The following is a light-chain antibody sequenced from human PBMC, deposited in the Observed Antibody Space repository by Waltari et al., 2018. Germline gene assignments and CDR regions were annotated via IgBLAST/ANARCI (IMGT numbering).Light chain of an antibody. J-gene: IGLJ1*01. V-gene: IGLV3-21*03. CDR1: NIGSKS. CDR3: QVWDSDTDHFV. Sequence: SYVLTQPPSVSVAPGKTASITCGGNNIGSKSVHWYQQKPGQAPVLVIVHNGDRPSGIPERFSGSNSGDTATLTITRVEAGDEADYYCQVWDSDTDHFVFGTGTKINVL. CDR2: HNG.